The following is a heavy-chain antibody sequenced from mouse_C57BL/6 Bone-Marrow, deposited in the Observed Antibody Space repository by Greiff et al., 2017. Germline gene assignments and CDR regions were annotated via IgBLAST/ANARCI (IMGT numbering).Heavy chain of an antibody. CDR3: ARSPDGSISYAMDY. V-gene: IGHV1-53*01. CDR2: INPSTGGT. Sequence: QVQLQQPGPELVKPGASVKLSCKASGYTFTSYWMHWVKQRPGQGLEWIGNINPSTGGTTYNQKFKAKATLTVDKSSSTAYMQLKSLTSEDSAVYYCARSPDGSISYAMDYWGQGTTVTVSS. D-gene: IGHD1-1*01. CDR1: GYTFTSYW. J-gene: IGHJ4*01.